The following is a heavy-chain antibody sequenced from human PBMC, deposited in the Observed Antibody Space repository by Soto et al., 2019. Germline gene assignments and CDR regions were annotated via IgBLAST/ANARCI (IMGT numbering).Heavy chain of an antibody. V-gene: IGHV3-33*01. J-gene: IGHJ6*02. CDR2: TWYDGSNK. D-gene: IGHD1-26*01. CDR1: GFTFSNYG. Sequence: GGSLRLSCAASGFTFSNYGMHWVRQAPGKGLEWVAVTWYDGSNKYYADSVKGRFTISRDNSKNTLYLQMNSLRAEDTAVYYCARESGNYYYYGMDVWGQGTTVTVSS. CDR3: ARESGNYYYYGMDV.